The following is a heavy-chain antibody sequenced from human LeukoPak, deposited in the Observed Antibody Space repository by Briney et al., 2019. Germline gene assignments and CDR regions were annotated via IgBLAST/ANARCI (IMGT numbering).Heavy chain of an antibody. CDR3: ARDAAYCSGGSCYSDY. CDR1: GFTFSSYS. CDR2: ISSSSSTI. V-gene: IGHV3-48*01. D-gene: IGHD2-15*01. J-gene: IGHJ4*02. Sequence: SGGSLRLSCAASGFTFSSYSMNWVRQAPGKGLEWVSYISSSSSTIYYADSVKGRFTISRDNSKNTLYLQMNSLRAEDTAVYYCARDAAYCSGGSCYSDYWGQGTLVTVSS.